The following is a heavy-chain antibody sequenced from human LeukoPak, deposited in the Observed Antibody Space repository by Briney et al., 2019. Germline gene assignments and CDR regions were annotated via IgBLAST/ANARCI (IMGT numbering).Heavy chain of an antibody. V-gene: IGHV4-31*03. CDR2: IYYSGST. CDR1: GGSISSGGYY. Sequence: SETLSLTCTVSGGSISSGGYYWSWIRQHPGKGLEWIGYIYYSGSTYYNPSLKSRVTISVDTSKNQFSLKLSSVSAADTAVYYCARAVLGSRIQINYDFWSGPPDYWGQGTLVTVSS. D-gene: IGHD3-3*01. J-gene: IGHJ4*02. CDR3: ARAVLGSRIQINYDFWSGPPDY.